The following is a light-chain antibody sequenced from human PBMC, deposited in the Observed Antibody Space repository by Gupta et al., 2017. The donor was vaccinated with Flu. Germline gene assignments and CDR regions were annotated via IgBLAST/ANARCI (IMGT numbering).Light chain of an antibody. CDR1: QGREYSDGNTD. J-gene: IGKJ1*01. CDR3: RPGEHWPRA. CDR2: QVS. Sequence: VTLGHPASISCSASQGREYSDGNTDVHWFQQRLVQSPRRLIYQVSYRVSGVRDRFRASGSGTDFRLTIRRVEAEDVGIYFCRPGEHWPRAFGPGTTVAIK. V-gene: IGKV2-30*01.